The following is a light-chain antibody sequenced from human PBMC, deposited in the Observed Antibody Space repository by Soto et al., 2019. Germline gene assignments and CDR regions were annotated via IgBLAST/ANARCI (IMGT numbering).Light chain of an antibody. Sequence: IQMTQSPSSVSASVGDSVTITCRASQGISSWLAWYQQKPGEAPSLLIYTATTLQSGVPSRFSASGSGTHFTLTIRSLQPEDFATYYCQQADSFPLTFGGGTKVDIK. J-gene: IGKJ4*01. CDR3: QQADSFPLT. V-gene: IGKV1D-12*01. CDR2: TAT. CDR1: QGISSW.